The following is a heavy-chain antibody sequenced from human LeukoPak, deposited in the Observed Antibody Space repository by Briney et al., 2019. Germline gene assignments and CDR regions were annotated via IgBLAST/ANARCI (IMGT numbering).Heavy chain of an antibody. V-gene: IGHV1-18*01. CDR1: GYTFTSYG. Sequence: ASVKVSCKASGYTFTSYGISWVRQAPGQGLEWMGWISSYNGNTNYAQKLQGRVTMTTDTSASTAYMELRSLRSDDTAVYYCARHRLATLNWFDPWGQGTLVTVSS. CDR3: ARHRLATLNWFDP. CDR2: ISSYNGNT. J-gene: IGHJ5*02.